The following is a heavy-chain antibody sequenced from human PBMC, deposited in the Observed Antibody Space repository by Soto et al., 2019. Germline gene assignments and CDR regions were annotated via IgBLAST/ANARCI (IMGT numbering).Heavy chain of an antibody. D-gene: IGHD5-12*01. CDR3: ARGGGYSGYDYATFDY. CDR2: INHSGST. Sequence: SETLSLTCAVYGGSFSGYYWSWIRQPPGKGLEWIGEINHSGSTNYNPSLKSRVSISVDTSKNQFSPKLSSVTAADTAMYYCARGGGYSGYDYATFDYWGQGTLVTVSS. J-gene: IGHJ4*02. V-gene: IGHV4-34*01. CDR1: GGSFSGYY.